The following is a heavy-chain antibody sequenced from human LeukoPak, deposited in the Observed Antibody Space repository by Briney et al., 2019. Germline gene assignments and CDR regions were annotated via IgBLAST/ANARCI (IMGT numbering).Heavy chain of an antibody. CDR2: INSDGSST. CDR3: AKEKVPAARRGWFDP. CDR1: GFTFSSYW. J-gene: IGHJ5*02. D-gene: IGHD2-2*01. Sequence: GGSLRLSCAASGFTFSSYWMHWVRQAPGKGLVWVSRINSDGSSTSYADSVKGRFTISRDNAKNTLYLQMNSLRAEDTAVYYCAKEKVPAARRGWFDPWGQGTLVTVSS. V-gene: IGHV3-74*01.